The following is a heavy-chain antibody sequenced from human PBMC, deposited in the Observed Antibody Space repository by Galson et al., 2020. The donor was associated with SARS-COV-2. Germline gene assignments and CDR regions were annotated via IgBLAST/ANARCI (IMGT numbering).Heavy chain of an antibody. Sequence: SETLSLTCTVGGGSIGDYYWSWLRHFPGKGLQWIGYVYRTGATEYNPSLKGRLTMSVDTSKNQFSLELTSVTAADTAVYYCATKRYYSSGSYYPFDLWGQEAQVTVSS. D-gene: IGHD3-10*01. J-gene: IGHJ4*02. V-gene: IGHV4-59*12. CDR2: VYRTGAT. CDR1: GGSIGDYY. CDR3: ATKRYYSSGSYYPFDL.